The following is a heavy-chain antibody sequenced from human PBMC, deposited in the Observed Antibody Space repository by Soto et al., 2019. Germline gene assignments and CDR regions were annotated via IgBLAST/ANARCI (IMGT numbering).Heavy chain of an antibody. V-gene: IGHV1-2*04. CDR1: GYTFTGYY. D-gene: IGHD6-13*01. CDR3: ARAHSSWYEAQNWFDP. Sequence: ASVNVSCKSSGYTFTGYYMHWVRQAPGQGLEWMGWINPNSGGTNYAQKFQGWVTMTRDTSISTAYMELSRLRSDDTAVYYCARAHSSWYEAQNWFDPWGQGTLVTVSS. CDR2: INPNSGGT. J-gene: IGHJ5*02.